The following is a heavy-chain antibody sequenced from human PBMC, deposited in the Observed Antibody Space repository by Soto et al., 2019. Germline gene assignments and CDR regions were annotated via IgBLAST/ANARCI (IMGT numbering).Heavy chain of an antibody. CDR3: ARARNSVWYYYGMDV. D-gene: IGHD3-16*01. CDR1: GYSFTGYW. Sequence: GESLKISCKGSGYSFTGYWISWVRQMPGKGLEWMGRIDPSDSYTNYSPSFQGHVTISADKSISTAYLQWSSLKASDTAMYYCARARNSVWYYYGMDVWGQGTTVTVSS. CDR2: IDPSDSYT. J-gene: IGHJ6*02. V-gene: IGHV5-10-1*01.